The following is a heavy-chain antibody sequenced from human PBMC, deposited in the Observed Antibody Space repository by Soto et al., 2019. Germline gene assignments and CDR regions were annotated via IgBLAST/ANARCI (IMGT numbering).Heavy chain of an antibody. V-gene: IGHV3-64*01. CDR2: ISSNGGST. CDR1: GFTFSSYV. Sequence: GGSLRLSCAASGFTFSSYVMHWVRQAPGKGLEYVSAISSNGGSTYYANSVKGRFIISRDNSKNTLNLQMGSLRPEDMAVYYCARESGYYDLLTGYYTHYYFDYWGQGTLVTVSS. D-gene: IGHD3-9*01. J-gene: IGHJ4*02. CDR3: ARESGYYDLLTGYYTHYYFDY.